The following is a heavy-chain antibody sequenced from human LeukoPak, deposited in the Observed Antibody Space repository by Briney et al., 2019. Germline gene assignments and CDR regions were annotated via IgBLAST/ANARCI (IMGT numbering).Heavy chain of an antibody. CDR1: GGSISNYY. CDR2: IYYTGST. Sequence: SENLSLTCTVSGGSISNYYWSWIRQPPGKGLEWIGYIYYTGSTNYNPSLTSRVNISVDTSKNQFSLNLTSVTAADTAVYYCARWGSIAVARFDYWGQGTLVTVSS. V-gene: IGHV4-59*01. J-gene: IGHJ4*02. CDR3: ARWGSIAVARFDY. D-gene: IGHD6-6*01.